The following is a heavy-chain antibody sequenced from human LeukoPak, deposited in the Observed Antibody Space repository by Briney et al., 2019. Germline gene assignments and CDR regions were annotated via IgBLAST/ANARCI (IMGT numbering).Heavy chain of an antibody. CDR1: DYTFTSYG. Sequence: ASVKVSCKASDYTFTSYGISWVRQAPGQGLEWMGWISAYNGNTNYAQKRQGRVTMTTDTSTSTAYMELRSLRSDDTAVYYCARDNYYYDSSGYDYWGQGTLVTVSS. V-gene: IGHV1-18*01. CDR3: ARDNYYYDSSGYDY. D-gene: IGHD3-22*01. J-gene: IGHJ4*02. CDR2: ISAYNGNT.